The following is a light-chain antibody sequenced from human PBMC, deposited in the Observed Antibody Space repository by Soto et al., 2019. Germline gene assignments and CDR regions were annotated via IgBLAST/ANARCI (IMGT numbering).Light chain of an antibody. Sequence: QSVLTRPPSASGTPGQRVTISCSGSSSNIGSNTVNWYQQLPGTAPKLLIYSNNQRPPGVPDRFSGSKSGTSASLAISGLQSEDEADYYCAAWDDSLNGPVFGGGTKVTVL. CDR2: SNN. J-gene: IGLJ2*01. V-gene: IGLV1-44*01. CDR1: SSNIGSNT. CDR3: AAWDDSLNGPV.